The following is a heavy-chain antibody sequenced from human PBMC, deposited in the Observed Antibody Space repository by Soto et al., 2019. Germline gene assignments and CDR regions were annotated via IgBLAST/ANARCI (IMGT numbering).Heavy chain of an antibody. D-gene: IGHD3-16*01. Sequence: ETLSLTCTVSGGSISSYYWSWIRQPPGKGLEWIGYIYYSGSTNYNPSLRSRVTISVDTSKNQFSLKLSSVTAADTAVYYCARDPDYDYWGQGTLVTVSS. CDR3: ARDPDYDY. CDR1: GGSISSYY. V-gene: IGHV4-59*01. CDR2: IYYSGST. J-gene: IGHJ4*02.